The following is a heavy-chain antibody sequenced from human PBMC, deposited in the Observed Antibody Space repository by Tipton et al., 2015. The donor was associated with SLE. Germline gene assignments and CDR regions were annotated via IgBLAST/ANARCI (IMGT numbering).Heavy chain of an antibody. V-gene: IGHV1-18*01. Sequence: QSGAEVKKPGASVKVSCKASGYTFSNYGITWVRQAPGQGPEWMGWISAYNGNTNYGHSRVTLTTDTSTSTAYMELWSLTPDDTAVYYCARAGGSGGSCAYWGQGTLVTVSS. CDR3: ARAGGSGGSCAY. CDR1: GYTFSNYG. CDR2: ISAYNGNT. J-gene: IGHJ4*02. D-gene: IGHD2-15*01.